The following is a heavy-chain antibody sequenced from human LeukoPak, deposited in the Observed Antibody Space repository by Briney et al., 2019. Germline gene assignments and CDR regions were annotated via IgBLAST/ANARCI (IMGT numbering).Heavy chain of an antibody. V-gene: IGHV4-59*08. CDR3: ARQESGSGNYLSYFDY. D-gene: IGHD3-10*01. Sequence: SETLSLTCTVSGGSISNHYWSWIRQPPGKGLEWIAYIYYSGSTNYNPSLKSRVTISVDTSKNQFSLKLSSVTAADTAVYYCARQESGSGNYLSYFDYWGQGTLVTVSS. CDR2: IYYSGST. CDR1: GGSISNHY. J-gene: IGHJ4*02.